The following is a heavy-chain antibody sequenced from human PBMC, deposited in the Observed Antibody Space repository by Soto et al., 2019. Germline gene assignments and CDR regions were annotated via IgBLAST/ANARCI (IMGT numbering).Heavy chain of an antibody. CDR3: ARRRVLRYIGFDP. D-gene: IGHD3-9*01. CDR1: GGSFSGYY. J-gene: IGHJ5*02. CDR2: INHSGST. V-gene: IGHV4-34*01. Sequence: SETLSLTCAVYGGSFSGYYWSWIRQPPGKGLEWIGEINHSGSTNYNPSLKSRVTISVDTSKNQFSLKLSSVTAADTAVYYCARRRVLRYIGFDPWGQGTLVTVS.